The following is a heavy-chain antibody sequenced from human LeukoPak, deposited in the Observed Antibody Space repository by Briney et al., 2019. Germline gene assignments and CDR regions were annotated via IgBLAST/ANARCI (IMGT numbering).Heavy chain of an antibody. V-gene: IGHV3-23*01. J-gene: IGHJ6*03. CDR1: GFTFRSYA. CDR3: AKEAGEYYYYMDV. Sequence: GGSLRLSCAASGFTFRSYAMTWVRQAAGKGLEWVSSIGGSGGSTYYADSVKGRFTISRGNSKNTLFLQMNSLRVEETAVYYCAKEAGEYYYYMDVWGKGTTVTVSS. D-gene: IGHD6-19*01. CDR2: IGGSGGST.